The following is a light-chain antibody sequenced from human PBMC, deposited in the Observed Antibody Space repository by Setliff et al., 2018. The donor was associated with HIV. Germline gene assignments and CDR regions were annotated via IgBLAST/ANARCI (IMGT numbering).Light chain of an antibody. CDR1: SSDVGGYNY. CDR2: EVS. V-gene: IGLV2-14*01. J-gene: IGLJ1*01. Sequence: LTQPASVSGSPGQSITISCTGTSSDVGGYNYVSWYQQHPGKAPKLMIYEVSNRPSGVSNRFSGSKSAYTASLTISGLQAEDEADYYCCSYTSSNTHVFGTGTKVTV. CDR3: CSYTSSNTHV.